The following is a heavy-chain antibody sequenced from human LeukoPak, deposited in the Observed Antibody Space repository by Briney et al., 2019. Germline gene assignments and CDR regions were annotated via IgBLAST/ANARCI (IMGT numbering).Heavy chain of an antibody. Sequence: GGSLRLSCAASGFTVSSYGMTWVRQAPGKGLEWVSAFSATDGSAQYAESVRGRFTISRDHSKNSLYLQMNSLRDEDTAVYFCAKARIAAAGTGAFDVWGQGTMVTVSS. CDR1: GFTVSSYG. D-gene: IGHD6-13*01. CDR3: AKARIAAAGTGAFDV. CDR2: FSATDGSA. V-gene: IGHV3-23*01. J-gene: IGHJ3*01.